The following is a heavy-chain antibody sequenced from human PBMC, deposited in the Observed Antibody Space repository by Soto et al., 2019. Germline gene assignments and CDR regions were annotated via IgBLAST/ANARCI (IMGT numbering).Heavy chain of an antibody. J-gene: IGHJ4*02. D-gene: IGHD6-19*01. CDR3: AGLGSGWYGDY. Sequence: QVQLQESGPGLVKPSETLSLTCTVSGGSISSYYWSWIRQPPGKGLEWIGYIYYSGSTNYNPSLTGRVPISVDTSKNQFSLELSSVTAADTAVYYCAGLGSGWYGDYWGRGTMVTVSS. CDR2: IYYSGST. V-gene: IGHV4-59*01. CDR1: GGSISSYY.